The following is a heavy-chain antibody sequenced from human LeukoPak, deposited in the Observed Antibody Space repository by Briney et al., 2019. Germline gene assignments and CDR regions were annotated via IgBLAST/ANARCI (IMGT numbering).Heavy chain of an antibody. CDR1: GFTFSSYA. V-gene: IGHV3-23*01. CDR3: AKDAAIWYYYDSSGSPNAFDI. CDR2: ISGSGGST. Sequence: GGSLRLSCAAPGFTFSSYAMCWVRQAPGKGLGWVSAISGSGGSTYYADSVKGRFTISRDKSKNTLYLQMNSLRAEDTPVYYCAKDAAIWYYYDSSGSPNAFDIWGQGTMVTVSS. J-gene: IGHJ3*02. D-gene: IGHD3-22*01.